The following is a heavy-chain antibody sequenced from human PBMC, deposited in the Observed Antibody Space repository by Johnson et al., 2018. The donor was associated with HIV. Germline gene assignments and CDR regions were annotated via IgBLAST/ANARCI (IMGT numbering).Heavy chain of an antibody. CDR2: IFTAGDV. Sequence: VLLVESGGDFVQPWGSLRLSCSASGITVSSNYMSWVRQAPGKGLEWVSVIFTAGDVYYSDSVKGRFTISRDNSKNILYLQMNSLRPEDTAVYYCARDGRDLVTRGALDVWGQGTMVTVSS. V-gene: IGHV3-66*01. D-gene: IGHD3-9*01. CDR1: GITVSSNY. J-gene: IGHJ3*01. CDR3: ARDGRDLVTRGALDV.